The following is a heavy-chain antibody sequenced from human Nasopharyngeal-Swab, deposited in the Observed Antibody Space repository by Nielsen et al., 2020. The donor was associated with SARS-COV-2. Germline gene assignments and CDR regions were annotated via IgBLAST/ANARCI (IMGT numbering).Heavy chain of an antibody. CDR2: IYHSGST. V-gene: IGHV4-4*02. J-gene: IGHJ6*03. Sequence: WLRQPPGKGLEWIGEIYHSGSTNYNPSLKSRVTISVDKSKNQFSLKLSSVTAADTAVYYCAREGPYCSSTSCYYYYMDVWGKGTTVTVSS. CDR3: AREGPYCSSTSCYYYYMDV. D-gene: IGHD2-2*01.